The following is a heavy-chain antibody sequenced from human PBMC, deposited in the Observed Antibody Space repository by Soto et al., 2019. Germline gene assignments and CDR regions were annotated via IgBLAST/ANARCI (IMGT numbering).Heavy chain of an antibody. CDR1: GGSVTSGSYY. J-gene: IGHJ4*02. Sequence: PSETLSLTCTVSGGSVTSGSYYWSWIRQPPGKGHNCNGYSYYSGTTLYNPALKSLHTFSVDTSKNQCSVRLAAATVSYRAVYFCARVDPRRLFDYWGQGSLVTVSS. V-gene: IGHV4-61*01. CDR3: ARVDPRRLFDY. CDR2: SYYSGTT.